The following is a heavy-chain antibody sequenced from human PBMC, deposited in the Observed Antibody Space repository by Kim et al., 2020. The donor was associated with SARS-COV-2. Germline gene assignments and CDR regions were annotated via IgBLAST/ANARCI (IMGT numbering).Heavy chain of an antibody. CDR2: IKQDGSEK. CDR1: GFTLSNYW. D-gene: IGHD4-17*01. CDR3: ARNFGDYGMFDY. Sequence: GGSLRLSCAASGFTLSNYWMTWVRHAPGKGLEWVANIKQDGSEKYYVDSVKGRFTISRDNAKNSLYLQMNSLRAEDTAVYYCARNFGDYGMFDYWGQGTLVTVSS. V-gene: IGHV3-7*03. J-gene: IGHJ4*02.